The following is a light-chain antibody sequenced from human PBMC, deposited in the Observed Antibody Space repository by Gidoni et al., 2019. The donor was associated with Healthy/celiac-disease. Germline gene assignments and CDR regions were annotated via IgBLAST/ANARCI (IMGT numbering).Light chain of an antibody. V-gene: IGKV3-15*01. CDR1: QSVSSN. Sequence: EIVMTQSPATLSVSPGERATLSCRASQSVSSNLAWYQQKPGQAPMLLIYGASTRATGIPARFSGSGSGTEFTLTISSLLSEDFAVYYCQQYNNWPPWTFGQGTKVEIK. CDR3: QQYNNWPPWT. J-gene: IGKJ1*01. CDR2: GAS.